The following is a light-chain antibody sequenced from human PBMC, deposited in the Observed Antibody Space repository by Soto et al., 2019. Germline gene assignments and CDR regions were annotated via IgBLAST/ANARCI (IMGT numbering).Light chain of an antibody. CDR1: NSDVGAYKP. CDR2: DVS. Sequence: QSVLTEPASVPGSPGQAITISCTGTNSDVGAYKPVSWYQHHPGKAPKLMIYDVSYRPSGVSNRFSGSQSGNTASLTISGLQPEDESDYYCSSSTTRGTRVFGTGTRSPS. V-gene: IGLV2-14*03. J-gene: IGLJ1*01. CDR3: SSSTTRGTRV.